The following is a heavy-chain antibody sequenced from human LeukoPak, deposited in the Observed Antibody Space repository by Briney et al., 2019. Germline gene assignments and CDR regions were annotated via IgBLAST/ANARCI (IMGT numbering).Heavy chain of an antibody. Sequence: GGSLRLSCAGSGYTFSNYWMSWVRQAPGKGLEWVSYISSSGSTICYADSVKGRFTISRDNAKNSLYLQMNSLRAEDTAVYYCAELGITMIGGVWGKGTTVTISS. J-gene: IGHJ6*04. D-gene: IGHD3-10*02. V-gene: IGHV3-48*04. CDR1: GYTFSNYW. CDR2: ISSSGSTI. CDR3: AELGITMIGGV.